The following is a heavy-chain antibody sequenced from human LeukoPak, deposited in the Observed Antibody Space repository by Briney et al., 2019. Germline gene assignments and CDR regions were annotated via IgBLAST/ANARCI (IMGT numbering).Heavy chain of an antibody. CDR1: GFTFRDYV. CDR2: MNQDGSEK. Sequence: PGGSLRLSCTASGFTFRDYVMSWVRQAPGKGLEWVANMNQDGSEKYYVDSVKGRFTISRDNAKNSLYLQLNSLRAEDTAVYYCARDLVTAALDYWGQGTLITVSS. CDR3: ARDLVTAALDY. V-gene: IGHV3-7*01. J-gene: IGHJ4*02. D-gene: IGHD2-21*02.